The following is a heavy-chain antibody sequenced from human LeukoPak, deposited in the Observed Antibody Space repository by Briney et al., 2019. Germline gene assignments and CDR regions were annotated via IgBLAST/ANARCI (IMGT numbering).Heavy chain of an antibody. CDR1: GGSISSGGYY. V-gene: IGHV4-31*03. Sequence: PSGTLSLTCIVSGGSISSGGYYWSWIRQHPGKGLEWIGYIYHSGSTNYNPSLKSRVTISIDTSKNQFALKMSSVTAADTAVYYCARLGDGYTSNSPDAFDIWGQGTMVTVSS. CDR3: ARLGDGYTSNSPDAFDI. CDR2: IYHSGST. J-gene: IGHJ3*02. D-gene: IGHD5-24*01.